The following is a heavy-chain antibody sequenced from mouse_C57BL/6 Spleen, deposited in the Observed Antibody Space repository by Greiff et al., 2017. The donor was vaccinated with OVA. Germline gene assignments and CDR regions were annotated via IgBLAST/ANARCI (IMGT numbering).Heavy chain of an antibody. J-gene: IGHJ2*01. CDR2: IDPENGDT. V-gene: IGHV14-4*01. CDR3: TTSTGTKYYFDY. CDR1: GFNIKDDY. D-gene: IGHD4-1*02. Sequence: VQLKESGAELVRPGASVKLSCTASGFNIKDDYMHWVNQRPEQGLEWIGWIDPENGDTDYASKFQGKATITADTSSNTAYLQLSSLTSEDTAVYYCTTSTGTKYYFDYWGQGTTLTVSS.